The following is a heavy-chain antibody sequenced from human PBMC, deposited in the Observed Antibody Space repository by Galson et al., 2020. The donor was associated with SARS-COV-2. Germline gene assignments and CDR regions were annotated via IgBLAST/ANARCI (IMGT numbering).Heavy chain of an antibody. D-gene: IGHD3-3*01. V-gene: IGHV1-18*04. CDR2: ISAYNGNT. J-gene: IGHJ4*02. CDR1: GYTFTSYG. CDR3: ARYPRYYDFWSGYLDY. Sequence: ASVKVSCKASGYTFTSYGISWVRQAPGQGLEWMGWISAYNGNTNYAQKLQGRVTMTTDTSTSTAYMELRSLRSDDTAVYYCARYPRYYDFWSGYLDYWGQGTLVTVSS.